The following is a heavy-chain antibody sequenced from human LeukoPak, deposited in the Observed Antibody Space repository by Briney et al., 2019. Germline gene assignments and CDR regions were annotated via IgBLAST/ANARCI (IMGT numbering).Heavy chain of an antibody. CDR3: ARDDRYCSGGSCFARSHNFDY. CDR2: ISYDGSNK. Sequence: GRSLRLSSAASGFTFSSYAMHWVRQAPGKGLEWVAVISYDGSNKYYADSVKGRFTISRDNSKNTLYLQMNSLRAEDTAVYYCARDDRYCSGGSCFARSHNFDYWGQGTLVTVSS. CDR1: GFTFSSYA. J-gene: IGHJ4*02. V-gene: IGHV3-30*04. D-gene: IGHD2-15*01.